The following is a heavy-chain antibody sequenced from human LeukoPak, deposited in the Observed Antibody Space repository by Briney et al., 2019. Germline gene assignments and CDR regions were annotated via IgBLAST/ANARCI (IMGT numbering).Heavy chain of an antibody. CDR3: ARSEAVASYYFDY. V-gene: IGHV5-51*01. J-gene: IGHJ4*02. Sequence: GESLKISCKGSGYIFNTYWIAWVRQMPGKGLEWMGINYPGDSDTRYSPSFQGQVTISADKSISTAYLQWSSLKASDTAMYYCARSEAVASYYFDYWGQGTLVTVSS. CDR2: NYPGDSDT. CDR1: GYIFNTYW. D-gene: IGHD6-19*01.